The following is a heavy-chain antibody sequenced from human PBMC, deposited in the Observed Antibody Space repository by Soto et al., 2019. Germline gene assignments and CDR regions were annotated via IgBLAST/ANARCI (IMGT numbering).Heavy chain of an antibody. CDR1: GFTFSRYG. CDR2: IWFDGSQS. V-gene: IGHV3-33*01. Sequence: GGSLRLSCAVSGFTFSRYGMHWVRQAPGKGLEWVTVIWFDGSQSHYADSVKGRFTISRDDSKNTLYLQMDSLRAEDTAIYYCVGSESFYLDYWGQGTLVTVCS. D-gene: IGHD3-10*01. J-gene: IGHJ4*02. CDR3: VGSESFYLDY.